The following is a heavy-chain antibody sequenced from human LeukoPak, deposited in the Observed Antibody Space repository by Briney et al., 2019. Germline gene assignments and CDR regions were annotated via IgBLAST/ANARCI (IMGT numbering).Heavy chain of an antibody. CDR3: SKDRLRVWFDP. CDR1: GFTYSSCA. J-gene: IGHJ5*02. D-gene: IGHD4-17*01. V-gene: IGHV3-23*01. CDR2: ISGSGGST. Sequence: GGSLRLSCAASGFTYSSCAMSGVRQAPGKGREGVSAISGSGGSTYHAHPVKGRFNISRDNSKNTVYLQMKRLSAEDRDVYYFSKDRLRVWFDPWGQGTLVTVSS.